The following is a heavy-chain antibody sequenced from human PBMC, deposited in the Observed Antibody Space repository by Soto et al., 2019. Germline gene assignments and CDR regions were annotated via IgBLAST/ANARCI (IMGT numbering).Heavy chain of an antibody. V-gene: IGHV4-39*07. D-gene: IGHD4-17*01. Sequence: SETLSLTCTVYGGSIDKNPYYWCWIRHYQGRGLEWVGSIYYSRPTNYNPSLKSRVSISVDTSKNQFSLKLSSVTAADTAVYYCARYYGVHMSHCYPCYIDVWGKGPMVTVS. CDR2: IYYSRPT. CDR1: GGSIDKNPYY. CDR3: ARYYGVHMSHCYPCYIDV. J-gene: IGHJ6*03.